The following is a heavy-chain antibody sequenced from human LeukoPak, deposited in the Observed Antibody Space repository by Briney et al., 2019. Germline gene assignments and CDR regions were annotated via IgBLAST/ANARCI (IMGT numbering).Heavy chain of an antibody. Sequence: SETLSLTCTVSGGSISGHYWSWIRQPPGKRLEWLGYIYYSGSTIYNPSLKSRATISVDTSKNQVSLELSSVTAADTAVYYCARGRYFDWLPSNWFDPWGQGTLVTVSS. CDR2: IYYSGST. CDR1: GGSISGHY. V-gene: IGHV4-59*11. CDR3: ARGRYFDWLPSNWFDP. J-gene: IGHJ5*02. D-gene: IGHD3-9*01.